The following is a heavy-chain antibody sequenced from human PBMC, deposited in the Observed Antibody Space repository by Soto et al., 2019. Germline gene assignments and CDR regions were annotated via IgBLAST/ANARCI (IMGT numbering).Heavy chain of an antibody. CDR3: ANGNYDNSGLALNWFDP. CDR2: ISYDGRNK. D-gene: IGHD3-22*01. J-gene: IGHJ5*02. V-gene: IGHV3-30*18. Sequence: QVQLVESGGGVVQPERSLRLSCAASGFTFSNYAMHWVRQAPGKGPEWVAAISYDGRNKYYADSVKGRFTISRDNSKNTRELHMNSLRGQGTAVYYCANGNYDNSGLALNWFDPWGQGTLVTVAS. CDR1: GFTFSNYA.